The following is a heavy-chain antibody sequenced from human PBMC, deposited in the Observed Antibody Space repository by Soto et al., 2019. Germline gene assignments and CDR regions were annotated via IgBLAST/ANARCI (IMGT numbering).Heavy chain of an antibody. Sequence: GASVKVSCKASGYTFTGYYMHWVRQAPGQGLEWMGWINPNSGGTNYAQKFQGRVTMTRDTSISTAYMELSRLRSDDTAVYYCARVGIVATIIGHGMDVWGQGTTVTVSS. CDR2: INPNSGGT. CDR3: ARVGIVATIIGHGMDV. D-gene: IGHD5-12*01. CDR1: GYTFTGYY. J-gene: IGHJ6*02. V-gene: IGHV1-2*02.